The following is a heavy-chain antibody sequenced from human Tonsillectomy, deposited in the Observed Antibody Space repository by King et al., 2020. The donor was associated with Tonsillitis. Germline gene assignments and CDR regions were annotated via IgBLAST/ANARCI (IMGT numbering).Heavy chain of an antibody. CDR1: GFTFSTYS. J-gene: IGHJ4*02. V-gene: IGHV3-48*01. CDR2: ISSDSTTI. Sequence: QLVQSGGGLVQPGGSLRLSCAASGFTFSTYSMNWVRQAPGKGLEWLSYISSDSTTIFYADSMKGRFTVSRDNAKNSLYLQMNSLRAEDTAVYYCASGYTYYDYWGQGTLVTVSS. CDR3: ASGYTYYDY. D-gene: IGHD5-18*01.